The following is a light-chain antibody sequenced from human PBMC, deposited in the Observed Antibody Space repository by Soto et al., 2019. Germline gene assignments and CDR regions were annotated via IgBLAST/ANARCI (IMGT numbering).Light chain of an antibody. J-gene: IGKJ1*01. V-gene: IGKV4-1*01. CDR3: QQYYNTGA. CDR1: QSVLYSSNNKNY. Sequence: DIVMTQSPDSLAVSLGERATINCKSSQSVLYSSNNKNYLAWYQQKPGQPPKLLIYWASTRESGVPDRCSGSGSGTDFTLTISSLQAEDVAVYYCQQYYNTGAFGQGTKVEIK. CDR2: WAS.